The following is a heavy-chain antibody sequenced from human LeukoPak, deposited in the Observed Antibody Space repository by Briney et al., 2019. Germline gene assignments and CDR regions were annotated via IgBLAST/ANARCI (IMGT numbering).Heavy chain of an antibody. CDR3: ARSNNDGDYLGVGFDY. D-gene: IGHD4-17*01. CDR2: INTNTGNP. Sequence: GASVKVSCTTSGYTFTSYAMNWVRQAPGQGLEWMGWINTNTGNPTYGRGFTGRSVFSLDTSVSTAYLQISSLKAEDTAVYYCARSNNDGDYLGVGFDYWGQGTLVTVSS. CDR1: GYTFTSYA. V-gene: IGHV7-4-1*02. J-gene: IGHJ4*02.